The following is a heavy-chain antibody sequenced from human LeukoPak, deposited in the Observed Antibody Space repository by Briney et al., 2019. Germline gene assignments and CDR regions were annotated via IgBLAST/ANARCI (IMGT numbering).Heavy chain of an antibody. CDR2: IRSKTYGGTT. CDR1: GFTFGDYT. V-gene: IGHV3-49*03. J-gene: IGHJ4*02. D-gene: IGHD3-22*01. CDR3: TREKSYYYDTSGSDY. Sequence: PGRSLRLSCTASGFTFGDYTMSWFRQAPGKGLEWVGFIRSKTYGGTTEYAASVKGRFTISRDDSKSIAYLQMNSLKTEDTAVYYCTREKSYYYDTSGSDYWGQGTLVTVSS.